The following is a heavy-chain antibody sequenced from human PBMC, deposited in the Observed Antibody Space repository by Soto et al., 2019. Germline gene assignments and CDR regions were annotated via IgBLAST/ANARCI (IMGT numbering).Heavy chain of an antibody. J-gene: IGHJ3*02. CDR2: IHYSGSS. D-gene: IGHD3-16*01. V-gene: IGHV4-59*08. CDR3: ARHIFNTLDAFDM. Sequence: QMQLQESGPGLVKPSETLSLTCTVSGGSISSYYWSWIRQPPGKGLEWIGYIHYSGSSNYNPSLKGRLTISLDTSNNQFSPRLRSVTAADTAIYYCARHIFNTLDAFDMWGQGTMVTVSS. CDR1: GGSISSYY.